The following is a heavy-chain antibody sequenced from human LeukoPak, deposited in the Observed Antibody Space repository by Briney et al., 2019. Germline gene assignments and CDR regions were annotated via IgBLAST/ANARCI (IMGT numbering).Heavy chain of an antibody. D-gene: IGHD6-6*01. CDR2: IYHTGTS. CDR1: GGSITSIHW. J-gene: IGHJ6*02. V-gene: IGHV4-4*02. Sequence: PSDTLSLTCAVSGGSITSIHWWSWVRQAPGKGLGCIGDIYHTGTSNYSPSLESRAAISVDKSKNQFSLELNSVTAADSAVYYCARLEARPPNNYLYGMDVWGQGATVTVSS. CDR3: ARLEARPPNNYLYGMDV.